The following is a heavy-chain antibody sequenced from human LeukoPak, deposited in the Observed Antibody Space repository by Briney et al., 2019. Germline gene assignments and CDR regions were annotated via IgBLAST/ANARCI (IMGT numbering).Heavy chain of an antibody. V-gene: IGHV4-34*01. Sequence: SETLSLTCAVYGGSVTGFSWSWIRQSPVKGLESIGEINHSGSTNYAPSLQSRVTLSLDTSKNQFSLTLTSVTAADTAVYYCVRGRNVKWVPGVGGNPRASRYYYYMDVSGKGTTVTVSS. CDR2: INHSGST. CDR1: GGSVTGFS. D-gene: IGHD4-23*01. CDR3: VRGRNVKWVPGVGGNPRASRYYYYMDV. J-gene: IGHJ6*03.